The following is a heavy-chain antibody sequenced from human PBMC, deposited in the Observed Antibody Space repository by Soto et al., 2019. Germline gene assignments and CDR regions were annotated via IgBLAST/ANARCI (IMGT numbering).Heavy chain of an antibody. V-gene: IGHV3-21*01. J-gene: IGHJ3*02. Sequence: EVQLVESGGGLVKPGGSLRLSCAASGFTFSSYSMNWVRQAPGKGLEWVSSISSSSSYIYYADSVKGRFTISRDNAKNSLYLQMNSLRAEDTAVYYCARGSGWYFDAFDIWGQGTMVTVSS. D-gene: IGHD6-19*01. CDR2: ISSSSSYI. CDR1: GFTFSSYS. CDR3: ARGSGWYFDAFDI.